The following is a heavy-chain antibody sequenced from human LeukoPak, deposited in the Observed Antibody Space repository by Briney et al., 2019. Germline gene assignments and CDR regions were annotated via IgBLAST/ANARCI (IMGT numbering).Heavy chain of an antibody. CDR3: ARGEMASSMEDY. V-gene: IGHV1-69*13. D-gene: IGHD5-24*01. J-gene: IGHJ4*02. Sequence: SVKVSCKASGGTFSSYAISWVRQAPGQGLEWMGGIIPIFGTANYAQKFQGRVTITADESTSTAYMELSSLRSDDTAVYYCARGEMASSMEDYWGQGTLVTVSS. CDR2: IIPIFGTA. CDR1: GGTFSSYA.